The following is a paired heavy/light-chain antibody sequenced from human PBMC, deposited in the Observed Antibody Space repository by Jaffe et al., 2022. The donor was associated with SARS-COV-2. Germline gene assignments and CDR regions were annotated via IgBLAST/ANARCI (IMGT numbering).Light chain of an antibody. CDR3: QQRSNWRYT. CDR1: QSVSSY. CDR2: DAS. V-gene: IGKV3-11*01. Sequence: EIVLTQSPATLSLSPGERATLSCRASQSVSSYLAWYQQKPGQAPRLLIYDASNRATGIPARFSGSGSGTDFTLTISSLEPEDFAVYYCQQRSNWRYTFGQGTKLEIK. J-gene: IGKJ2*01.
Heavy chain of an antibody. Sequence: QVQLVQSGAEVKKPGASVKVSCKASGYTFTGYYMHWVRQAPGQGLEWMGRINPNSGGTNYAQKFQGRVTMTRDTSISTAYMELSRLRSDDTAVYYCARIGPSIAAAGLYYYYGMDVWGQGTTVTVSS. CDR1: GYTFTGYY. D-gene: IGHD6-13*01. J-gene: IGHJ6*02. V-gene: IGHV1-2*06. CDR2: INPNSGGT. CDR3: ARIGPSIAAAGLYYYYGMDV.